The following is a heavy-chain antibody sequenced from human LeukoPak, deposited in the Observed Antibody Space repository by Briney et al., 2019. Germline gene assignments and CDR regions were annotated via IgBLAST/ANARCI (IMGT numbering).Heavy chain of an antibody. V-gene: IGHV4-34*01. J-gene: IGHJ4*02. CDR1: GGSFSGYY. CDR2: INHSGST. CDR3: ARGLGYSYGRGWVAAAGKTATNSDY. Sequence: PSETLSLTCAVYGGSFSGYYWSWIRQPPGKGLEWIGEINHSGSTNYNPSLKSRVTISVDTSKNQFSLKLSSVTAADTAVYYCARGLGYSYGRGWVAAAGKTATNSDYWGQGTLVTVSS. D-gene: IGHD5-18*01.